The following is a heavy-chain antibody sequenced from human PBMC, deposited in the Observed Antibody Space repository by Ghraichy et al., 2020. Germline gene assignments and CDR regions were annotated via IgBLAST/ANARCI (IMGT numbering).Heavy chain of an antibody. CDR2: IYYSGST. CDR3: ARHSDGSGSYYYYYYMDV. Sequence: SETLSLTCTVSGGSISSSSYYLGWIRQPPGKGLEWIGSIYYSGSTYYNPSLKSRVTISVDTSKNQFSLKLSSVTAADTAVYYCARHSDGSGSYYYYYYMDVWGKGTTVTVSS. V-gene: IGHV4-39*01. D-gene: IGHD3-10*01. J-gene: IGHJ6*03. CDR1: GGSISSSSYY.